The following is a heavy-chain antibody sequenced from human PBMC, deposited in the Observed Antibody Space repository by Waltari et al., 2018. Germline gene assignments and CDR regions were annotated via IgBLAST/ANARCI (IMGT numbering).Heavy chain of an antibody. V-gene: IGHV4-59*01. J-gene: IGHJ4*02. Sequence: QVQLQESGPGLVKPSETLSLTCTVSGGSISSYYWRWIRQPPGKGLEWIGYIYYSGSTNYNPSLKSRVTISVDTSKNQFSLKLSSVTAADTAVYYCAGIYGSGSYSDYWGQGTLVTVSS. D-gene: IGHD3-10*01. CDR1: GGSISSYY. CDR3: AGIYGSGSYSDY. CDR2: IYYSGST.